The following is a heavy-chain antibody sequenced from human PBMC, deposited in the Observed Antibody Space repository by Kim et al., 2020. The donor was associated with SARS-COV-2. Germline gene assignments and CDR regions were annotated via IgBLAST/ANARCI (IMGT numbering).Heavy chain of an antibody. CDR1: GFTFSNYA. Sequence: GGSLRLSCAASGFTFSNYAMNWIRQAPGKVLEWVSSIIESGGGTYYADSVKGRFTISRDNSKNTLYLQMKSLRAEDTAVYYCAKEPVRHWYFDLWGRGTLVTVSS. CDR3: AKEPVRHWYFDL. D-gene: IGHD6-6*01. J-gene: IGHJ2*01. CDR2: IIESGGGT. V-gene: IGHV3-23*01.